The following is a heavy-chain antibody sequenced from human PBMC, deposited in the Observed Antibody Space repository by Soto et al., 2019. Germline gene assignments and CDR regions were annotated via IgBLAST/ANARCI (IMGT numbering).Heavy chain of an antibody. V-gene: IGHV4-34*01. CDR2: INHSGST. D-gene: IGHD3-3*01. CDR3: VRGRRVWSGHYSRGGKLDY. CDR1: GGSFSGYC. J-gene: IGHJ4*02. Sequence: SETLSLTCAVYGGSFSGYCWSWIRQPPGKGLEWIGEINHSGSTNYNPSLKSRVTISVDTSKNQFSLKLSSVTAADTAVYYCVRGRRVWSGHYSRGGKLDYWGQGTLVTVSS.